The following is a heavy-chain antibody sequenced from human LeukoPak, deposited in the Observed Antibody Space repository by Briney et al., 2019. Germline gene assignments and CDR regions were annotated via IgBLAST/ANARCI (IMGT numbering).Heavy chain of an antibody. CDR2: IHYDVNT. Sequence: PSATLSLTCTVSGGSIRGSNYYWGWVRQAPGKGLEWIGTIHYDVNTYYNPSLKSRVTTSVDTSKSQFSLHVNSVTAADTAVYYCARQSSPIIPTAEGGCSWFDYWGHGSLVIVSS. J-gene: IGHJ4*03. CDR1: GGSIRGSNYY. V-gene: IGHV4-39*01. CDR3: ARQSSPIIPTAEGGCSWFDY. D-gene: IGHD6-13*01.